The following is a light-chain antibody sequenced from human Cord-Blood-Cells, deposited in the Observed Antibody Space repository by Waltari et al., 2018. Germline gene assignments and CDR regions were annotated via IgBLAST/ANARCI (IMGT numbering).Light chain of an antibody. CDR3: AAWDDSLNGWV. CDR2: SNN. Sequence: QSVLTQPPSASGTPGQRVTIYCSGSSSNIGSHTVNWYQQLPGTAPKLLIYSNNQRPSGVPDRFSGSKSGTSASLAISGLQSEDEADYYCAAWDDSLNGWVFGGGTKLTVL. V-gene: IGLV1-44*01. CDR1: SSNIGSHT. J-gene: IGLJ3*02.